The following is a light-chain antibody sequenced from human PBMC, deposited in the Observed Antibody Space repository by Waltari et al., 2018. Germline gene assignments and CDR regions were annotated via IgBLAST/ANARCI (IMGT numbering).Light chain of an antibody. J-gene: IGKJ5*01. Sequence: DIVMTQSPDSLAVSLGEWATINCRSSQSLFYSPINKTYLAWYQQKPGQSPKLLIYWASTRESGVPDRLGVSGCGTDVTRTISSLQSEDVAIYYCQQYYRTPPITFGQGTRLEIK. CDR2: WAS. CDR1: QSLFYSPINKTY. CDR3: QQYYRTPPIT. V-gene: IGKV4-1*01.